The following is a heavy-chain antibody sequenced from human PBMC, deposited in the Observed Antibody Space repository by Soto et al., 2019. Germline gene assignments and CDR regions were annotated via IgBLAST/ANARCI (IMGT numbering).Heavy chain of an antibody. Sequence: VGSLRLSCASSVFTFSSYGMHCVRHSPGKWLEWVAVISYDGSNKYYADSVKGRFTISRDNSKNTLYLQMNSLRPEDTAVYYCAKDGRITMVRGVSAFAIGGHGTMVTV. J-gene: IGHJ3*02. V-gene: IGHV3-30*18. CDR2: ISYDGSNK. D-gene: IGHD3-10*01. CDR1: VFTFSSYG. CDR3: AKDGRITMVRGVSAFAI.